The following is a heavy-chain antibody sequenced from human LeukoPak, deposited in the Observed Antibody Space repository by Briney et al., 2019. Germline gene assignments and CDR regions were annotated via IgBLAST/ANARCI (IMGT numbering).Heavy chain of an antibody. V-gene: IGHV3-7*03. D-gene: IGHD4-17*01. CDR2: IKQDGSEK. Sequence: GGSLRLSCAASGFTFSSYAMNWVRQAPGKGLEWVANIKQDGSEKYYVDSVKGRFTISRDNAKNSLYLQMNSLRAEDTAVYYCARDKAVTTGGWFDPWGQGTLVTVSS. J-gene: IGHJ5*02. CDR3: ARDKAVTTGGWFDP. CDR1: GFTFSSYA.